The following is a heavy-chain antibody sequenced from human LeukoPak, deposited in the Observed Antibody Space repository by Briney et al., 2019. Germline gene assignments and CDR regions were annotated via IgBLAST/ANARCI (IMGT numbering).Heavy chain of an antibody. J-gene: IGHJ6*02. Sequence: PSETLSLTSTVSGGSISSYYWSWIRQPPGKGLEWIGYIYYSGSTNYNPSLKSRVTISVDTSKNQFSLKLSSVTAADTAVYYCARDLGSGLPRGNYGMDVWGQGTTVTVSS. V-gene: IGHV4-59*01. D-gene: IGHD6-19*01. CDR3: ARDLGSGLPRGNYGMDV. CDR1: GGSISSYY. CDR2: IYYSGST.